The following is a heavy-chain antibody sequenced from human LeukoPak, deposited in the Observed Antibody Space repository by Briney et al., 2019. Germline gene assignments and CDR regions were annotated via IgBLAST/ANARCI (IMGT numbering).Heavy chain of an antibody. CDR1: GDSISTYY. J-gene: IGHJ4*02. Sequence: SETLSLTCTVSGDSISTYYWSWIRQPPGKGLEWIGYIYYSGYTNYNPSLKSRVTILLDTSKKQISLKLSSVTAVDAAVYYCARGNSYGYFDYWGQGTLVTVSS. CDR3: ARGNSYGYFDY. D-gene: IGHD5-18*01. V-gene: IGHV4-59*01. CDR2: IYYSGYT.